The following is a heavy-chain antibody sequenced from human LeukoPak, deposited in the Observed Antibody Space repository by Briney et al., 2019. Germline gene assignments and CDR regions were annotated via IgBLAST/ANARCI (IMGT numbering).Heavy chain of an antibody. CDR3: ARACRPYWCGGFDI. V-gene: IGHV3-11*01. J-gene: IGHJ3*02. D-gene: IGHD2-15*01. CDR2: ISFSGSDI. Sequence: GGSLRLSCAASGFTFSDYYMTWIRQAPGKGLEWVSYISFSGSDIYYADSVKGRFTISRDNAKNSLYLQMNSLRAEDTAVYYCARACRPYWCGGFDIWGQGTMVTVSS. CDR1: GFTFSDYY.